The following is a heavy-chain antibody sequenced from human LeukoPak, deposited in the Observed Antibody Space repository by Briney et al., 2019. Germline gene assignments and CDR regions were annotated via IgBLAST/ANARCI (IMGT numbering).Heavy chain of an antibody. CDR3: GSTGDYYGSGSYYKDYYYGMDV. V-gene: IGHV3-48*01. D-gene: IGHD3-10*01. CDR1: GFTFSSYS. J-gene: IGHJ6*02. Sequence: TGGSLRLSCAASGFTFSSYSMNWVRQAPGKGLEWVSYISSSSSTMYYADSVKGRFTISRDNAKNSLYLQMNSLRAEDTAVYYCGSTGDYYGSGSYYKDYYYGMDVWGQGTTVTVSS. CDR2: ISSSSSTM.